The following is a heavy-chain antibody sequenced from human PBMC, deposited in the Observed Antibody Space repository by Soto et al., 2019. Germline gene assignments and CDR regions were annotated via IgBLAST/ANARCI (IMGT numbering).Heavy chain of an antibody. V-gene: IGHV3-23*01. CDR1: GFTFSSYA. Sequence: PGGSLRLSCAASGFTFSSYAMSWVRQAPGKGLEWVSAISGSGGSTYYADSVKGRFTISRDNSKNTLYLQMNSLRAEDTAVYYCAKDLLIVAEEYSSSSEGYYYYGMDVWGQGTTVTVSS. CDR2: ISGSGGST. CDR3: AKDLLIVAEEYSSSSEGYYYYGMDV. D-gene: IGHD6-6*01. J-gene: IGHJ6*02.